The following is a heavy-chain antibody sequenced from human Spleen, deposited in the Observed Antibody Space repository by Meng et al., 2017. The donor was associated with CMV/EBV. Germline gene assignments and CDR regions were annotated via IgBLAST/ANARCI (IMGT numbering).Heavy chain of an antibody. Sequence: VQLVRPGAGVKKPGASVKVSCKASGGTFSSYAISWVRQAPGQGLEWMGGIIPIFGTANYAQKFQGRVTITADESTSTAYMELRILRSDDTAVYYCASGAYDYVWGSYRYTMDYWGQGTLVTVSS. CDR3: ASGAYDYVWGSYRYTMDY. CDR1: GGTFSSYA. J-gene: IGHJ4*02. D-gene: IGHD3-16*02. CDR2: IIPIFGTA. V-gene: IGHV1-69*13.